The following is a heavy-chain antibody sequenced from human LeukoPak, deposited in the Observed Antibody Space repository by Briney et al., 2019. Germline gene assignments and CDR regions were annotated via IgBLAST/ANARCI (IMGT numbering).Heavy chain of an antibody. CDR1: GYTFTGYY. Sequence: VSCKXXGYTFTGYYXHWVRQAPGQGLEWMGWINPNSGGTRYAQILQGRVTMTRDTSINTASMEVSSLTYDDTAVYYCVRSSYDSSLRFDDYWGQGXXXX. J-gene: IGHJ4*02. D-gene: IGHD3-22*01. CDR3: VRSSYDSSLRFDDY. V-gene: IGHV1-2*02. CDR2: INPNSGGT.